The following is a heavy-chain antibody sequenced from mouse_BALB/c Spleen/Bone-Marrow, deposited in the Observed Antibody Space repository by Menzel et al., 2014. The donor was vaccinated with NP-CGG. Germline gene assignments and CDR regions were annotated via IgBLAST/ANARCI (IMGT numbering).Heavy chain of an antibody. CDR2: INPSTGYT. CDR1: GYTFTSYW. V-gene: IGHV1-7*01. D-gene: IGHD2-14*01. J-gene: IGHJ2*01. Sequence: VHLVDSGAYLAKPGASVKMSCKASGYTFTSYWMHWVKQRPGQGLEWIGYINPSTGYTAYNQNFKDKATLTADKSSSTAYMQLSSLTSEDSAVYYCALYYRYDTSDYWGQGTTLTVSS. CDR3: ALYYRYDTSDY.